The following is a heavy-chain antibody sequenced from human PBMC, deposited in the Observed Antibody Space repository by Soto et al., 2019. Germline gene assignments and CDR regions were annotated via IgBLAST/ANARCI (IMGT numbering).Heavy chain of an antibody. CDR2: IYYSGST. CDR3: ARARLRDGLGFDY. D-gene: IGHD2-21*01. V-gene: IGHV4-30-4*08. Sequence: PSETLSLTCTVSGGSISSGGYYWSWIRQHPGKGLEWIGYIYYSGSTYYNPSLKSRVTISVDTSKNQFSLKLSSVTAADTAVYYCARARLRDGLGFDYWGQGTLVTVSS. J-gene: IGHJ4*02. CDR1: GGSISSGGYY.